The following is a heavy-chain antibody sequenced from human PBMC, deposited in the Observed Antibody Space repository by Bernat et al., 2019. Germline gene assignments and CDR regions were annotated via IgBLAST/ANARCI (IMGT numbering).Heavy chain of an antibody. Sequence: QVQLVQSGAEVKKPGSSVKVSCKASGGTFSSYAISWVRQAPGQGLEWMGGIIPIFGTANYAQKFQGRVTITADKSTSTAYMELSSLRSEDTAVYYCARENAGGKETAPYYYYYMDVWGKGTTVTVSS. V-gene: IGHV1-69*06. CDR3: ARENAGGKETAPYYYYYMDV. J-gene: IGHJ6*03. D-gene: IGHD1-1*01. CDR1: GGTFSSYA. CDR2: IIPIFGTA.